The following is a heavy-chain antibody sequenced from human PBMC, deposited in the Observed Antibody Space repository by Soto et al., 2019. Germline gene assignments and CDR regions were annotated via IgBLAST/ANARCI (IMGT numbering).Heavy chain of an antibody. CDR1: GFSLTTSGVG. CDR3: ARILTATGGHFDS. J-gene: IGHJ4*02. V-gene: IGHV2-5*02. D-gene: IGHD2-8*02. Sequence: QITLKESGPTLVKPTQTLTLTCSFSGFSLTTSGVGVGWVRQSPETTLEWLALIFWDADKRYSPSLRSRLTIAKDTSKNQVVLTLTNVEPVDTAKYYCARILTATGGHFDSWGQGALVTVSS. CDR2: IFWDADK.